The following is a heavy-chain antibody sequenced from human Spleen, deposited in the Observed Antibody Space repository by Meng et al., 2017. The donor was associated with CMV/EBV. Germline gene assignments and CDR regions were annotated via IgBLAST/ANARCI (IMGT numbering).Heavy chain of an antibody. CDR2: IYYSGST. CDR1: GGYISSSSYY. Sequence: SGGYISSSSYYWGWIRQPPGEGVEWIGSIYYSGSTYYNPYLKGRVTISIDTSKNQFSLKLSSVTAADTAVYYCARYIAARRRYFDYWGQGTLVTVSS. CDR3: ARYIAARRRYFDY. J-gene: IGHJ4*02. D-gene: IGHD6-6*01. V-gene: IGHV4-39*01.